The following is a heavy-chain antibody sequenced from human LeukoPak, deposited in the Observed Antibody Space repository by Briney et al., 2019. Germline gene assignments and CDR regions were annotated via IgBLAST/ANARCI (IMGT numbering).Heavy chain of an antibody. Sequence: ASVKVSCKASGYTFTSYGISWVRQAPGQGLEWMGWINPNSGGTNYAQKFQGWVTMTRDTSISTAYMELSRLRSDDTAVYYCARAPMVRGGLDYWGQGTLVTVSS. D-gene: IGHD3-10*01. CDR2: INPNSGGT. J-gene: IGHJ4*02. CDR3: ARAPMVRGGLDY. CDR1: GYTFTSYG. V-gene: IGHV1-2*04.